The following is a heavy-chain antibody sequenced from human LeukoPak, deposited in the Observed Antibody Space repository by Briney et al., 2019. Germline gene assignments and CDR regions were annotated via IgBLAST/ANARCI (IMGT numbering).Heavy chain of an antibody. J-gene: IGHJ4*02. V-gene: IGHV3-30*02. CDR2: IRYDGINK. Sequence: GGSLRLSCAASGSTFSSYGMHWVRQAPGKGLEWVAFIRYDGINKYYADSVKGQFTISRDNSKNTLYLQMNSLRAEDTAVYYCAREILAPGKTHDYWGQGTLVTVSS. CDR1: GSTFSSYG. CDR3: AREILAPGKTHDY.